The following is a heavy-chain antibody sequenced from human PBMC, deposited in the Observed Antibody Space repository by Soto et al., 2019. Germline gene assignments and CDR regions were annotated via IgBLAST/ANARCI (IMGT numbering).Heavy chain of an antibody. Sequence: GSLRLSCTASAFTFSTYTMHWVRQAPGKGLEWVSSISSSSSYIYYADSLKGRFTISRDNAKNSLYLQMNSLRGEDTAVYYCALRAGPLGGQGTLVPVPQ. CDR2: ISSSSSYI. D-gene: IGHD6-13*01. J-gene: IGHJ4*02. CDR1: AFTFSTYT. CDR3: ALRAGPL. V-gene: IGHV3-21*01.